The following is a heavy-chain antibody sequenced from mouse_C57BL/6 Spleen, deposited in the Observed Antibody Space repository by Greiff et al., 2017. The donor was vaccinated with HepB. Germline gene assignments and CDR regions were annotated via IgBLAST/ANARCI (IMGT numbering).Heavy chain of an antibody. V-gene: IGHV5-17*01. Sequence: EVKLMESGGGLVKPGGSLKLSCAASGFTFSDYGMHWVRQAPEKGLEWVAYISSGSSTIYYADTVKGRFTISRDNAKNTLFLHMTSLRSEDTAMYYCARGNYEYYFDYWGQGTTLTVSS. CDR1: GFTFSDYG. D-gene: IGHD2-1*01. CDR2: ISSGSSTI. J-gene: IGHJ2*01. CDR3: ARGNYEYYFDY.